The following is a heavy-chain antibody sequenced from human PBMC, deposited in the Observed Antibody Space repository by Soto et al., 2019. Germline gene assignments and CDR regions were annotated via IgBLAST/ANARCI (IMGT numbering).Heavy chain of an antibody. D-gene: IGHD6-13*01. CDR1: GYTFTSYA. J-gene: IGHJ4*02. CDR2: ISANNGIT. Sequence: QVQLVQSGAEVKKPGSSVKVSCKASGYTFTSYAISWVRQAPGQGLEWMGRISANNGITNYAQKLQGRVTMTTDTSTSTAYMELRSLRSEDTAVYYCASVLAAAGRFDDWGQGTPVTVSS. V-gene: IGHV1-18*01. CDR3: ASVLAAAGRFDD.